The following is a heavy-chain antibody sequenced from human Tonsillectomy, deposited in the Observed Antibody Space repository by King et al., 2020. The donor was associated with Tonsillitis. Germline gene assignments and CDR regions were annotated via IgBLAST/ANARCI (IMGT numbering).Heavy chain of an antibody. V-gene: IGHV1-46*01. CDR2: INPSGGST. D-gene: IGHD2-2*01. CDR3: ARGRCSSTSCYQFWFDP. CDR1: GYIFISYY. J-gene: IGHJ5*02. Sequence: VQLVESGAEVKKPGASVKVSCKASGYIFISYYIHWVRQAPGQGLEWMGIINPSGGSTNYAQKFQGRVTMTRDTSTGTVYMELSSLRSEDTAVYYCARGRCSSTSCYQFWFDPWGQGTLVTVSS.